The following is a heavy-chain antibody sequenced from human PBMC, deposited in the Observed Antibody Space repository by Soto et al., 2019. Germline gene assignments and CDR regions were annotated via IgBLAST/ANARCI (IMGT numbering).Heavy chain of an antibody. Sequence: LRLSCAASGFTFGNYAMSWVRQAPGKGLEWVSAIAASGATTYYADSVKGRLTVSRDNSKNTLYLQMNSLRAEDTAVYYCAKDRGGSGWRFDYWDQGTLVTVSS. J-gene: IGHJ4*02. D-gene: IGHD6-19*01. CDR3: AKDRGGSGWRFDY. V-gene: IGHV3-23*01. CDR1: GFTFGNYA. CDR2: IAASGATT.